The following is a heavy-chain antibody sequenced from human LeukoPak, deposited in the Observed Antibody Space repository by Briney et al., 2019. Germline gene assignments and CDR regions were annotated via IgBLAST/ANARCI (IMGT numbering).Heavy chain of an antibody. CDR1: GFTFSQSW. J-gene: IGHJ5*02. V-gene: IGHV3-74*01. CDR3: ARDLGSYELRGIDL. CDR2: INSDGSST. Sequence: GGSLRLSFAGSGFTFSQSWMHWVRQAPGKGLVWVSRINSDGSSTTYGDSVKGRFTISRDNVKNVLYLQMHSLRAGDTAVYYCARDLGSYELRGIDLWGQGTLVTVSS. D-gene: IGHD1-7*01.